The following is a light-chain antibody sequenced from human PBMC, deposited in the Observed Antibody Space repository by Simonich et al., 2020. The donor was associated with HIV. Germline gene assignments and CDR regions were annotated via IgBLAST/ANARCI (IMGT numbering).Light chain of an antibody. V-gene: IGKV4-1*01. J-gene: IGKJ1*01. CDR2: WAS. Sequence: DIVMTQTPLSLSVTPGQPASISCKSSQSLLHSDGKTYFYWYQQKPGQPPKLLIYWASTRESGVPDRFSGNGSGTDFTLTISSLQAEDVAVYYCQQYYSTPQTFGQGTKVEIK. CDR3: QQYYSTPQT. CDR1: QSLLHSDGKTY.